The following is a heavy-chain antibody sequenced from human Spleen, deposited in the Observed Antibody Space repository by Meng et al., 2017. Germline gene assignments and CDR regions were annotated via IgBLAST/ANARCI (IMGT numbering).Heavy chain of an antibody. J-gene: IGHJ3*02. CDR2: IRSKIFGGGP. Sequence: GESLKISCSASGFNFGDSAMSWVRQAPGKGLEWVGFIRSKIFGGGPDYSASVKGRFTISRDDSKSIVYLQMNNLENEDTDVSFCTRPARKEATIFGDAFDIWGQGTMVTVSS. CDR3: TRPARKEATIFGDAFDI. V-gene: IGHV3-49*04. D-gene: IGHD3-3*01. CDR1: GFNFGDSA.